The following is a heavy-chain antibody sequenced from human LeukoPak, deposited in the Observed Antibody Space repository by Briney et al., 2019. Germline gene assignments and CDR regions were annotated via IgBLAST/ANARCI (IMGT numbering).Heavy chain of an antibody. CDR3: ARGNYYDSSGYYYPNDY. CDR1: GYTFTGYY. CDR2: INPNSGGT. D-gene: IGHD3-22*01. Sequence: GASVKVSCKASGYTFTGYYMHWVRQAPGQGLEWMGWINPNSGGTNYAQKFQGWVTMTRDTSISTAYMELSRLRSDDTAVYYCARGNYYDSSGYYYPNDYWGQGTLVTVSS. J-gene: IGHJ4*02. V-gene: IGHV1-2*04.